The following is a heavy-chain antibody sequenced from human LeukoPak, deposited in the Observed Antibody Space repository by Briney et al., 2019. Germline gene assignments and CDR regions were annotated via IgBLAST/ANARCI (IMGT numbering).Heavy chain of an antibody. Sequence: GGSLRLSCAASGFTFDDYTMHWVRQAPGKGLEWVSLISWDGGSTYYADSVKGRFTISRDNSKNSLYLQMNSLRTEDTALYYCAKGGTIFRVDLIDYWGQGTLVTVSS. CDR1: GFTFDDYT. CDR3: AKGGTIFRVDLIDY. V-gene: IGHV3-43*01. D-gene: IGHD3-3*01. CDR2: ISWDGGST. J-gene: IGHJ4*02.